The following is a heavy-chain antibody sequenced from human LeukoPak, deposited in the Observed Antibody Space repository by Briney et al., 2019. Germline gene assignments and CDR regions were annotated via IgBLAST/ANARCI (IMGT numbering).Heavy chain of an antibody. Sequence: ASVKVSCKASGYTFTNYYMHWVRRAPGQALEWMGLINPGGGNTNYAQNFQGRVTMTRDTSTSTVYMELSSLRSEDTAIYYCARIRDGYNDAYDIWGQGTVVTVPS. D-gene: IGHD5-24*01. J-gene: IGHJ3*02. CDR2: INPGGGNT. V-gene: IGHV1-46*01. CDR3: ARIRDGYNDAYDI. CDR1: GYTFTNYY.